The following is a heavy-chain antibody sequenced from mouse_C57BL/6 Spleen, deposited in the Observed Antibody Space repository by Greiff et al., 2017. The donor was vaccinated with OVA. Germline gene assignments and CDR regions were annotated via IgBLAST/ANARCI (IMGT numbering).Heavy chain of an antibody. CDR2: IDPSDSYT. CDR1: GYTFTSYW. Sequence: QVQLKQPGAELVKPGASVKLSCKASGYTFTSYWMQWVKQRPGQGLEWIGEIDPSDSYTNYNQKFKGKATLTVDTSSSTAYMQLSSLTSEDSAVYYCARSYYGSRGYYWGQGTTLTVSS. J-gene: IGHJ2*01. D-gene: IGHD1-1*01. CDR3: ARSYYGSRGYY. V-gene: IGHV1-50*01.